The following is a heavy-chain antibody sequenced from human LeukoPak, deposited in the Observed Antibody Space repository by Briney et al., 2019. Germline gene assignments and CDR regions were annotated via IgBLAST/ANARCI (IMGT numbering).Heavy chain of an antibody. CDR1: GYSISSGYY. CDR3: ARDMSGYDILTGSMDV. CDR2: IYTSGST. D-gene: IGHD3-9*01. V-gene: IGHV4-4*07. J-gene: IGHJ6*03. Sequence: SETLSLTCTVSGYSISSGYYWGWIRQPAGKGLEWIGRIYTSGSTNYNPSLKSRVTMSVDTSKNQFSLKLSSVTAADTAVYYCARDMSGYDILTGSMDVWGKGTTVTISS.